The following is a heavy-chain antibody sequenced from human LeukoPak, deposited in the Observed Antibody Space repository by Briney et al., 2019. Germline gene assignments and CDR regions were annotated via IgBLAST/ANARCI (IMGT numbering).Heavy chain of an antibody. CDR2: INHSGST. Sequence: SETLSLTCAVYGGSFSGYYWSWVRQPPGEGLEWIGEINHSGSTNYNPSLKSRVTISVDTSKNQFSLKLSSVTAADTAVYYCCLWFGELSPPYYYYGMGVWGQGTTVTVSS. CDR1: GGSFSGYY. D-gene: IGHD3-10*01. J-gene: IGHJ6*02. V-gene: IGHV4-34*01. CDR3: CLWFGELSPPYYYYGMGV.